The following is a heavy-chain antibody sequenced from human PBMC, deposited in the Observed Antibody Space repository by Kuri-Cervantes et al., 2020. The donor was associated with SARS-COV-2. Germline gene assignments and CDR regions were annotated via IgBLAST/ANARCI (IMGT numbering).Heavy chain of an antibody. Sequence: LTCAASVFTFSSYWMSWVRQAPGRGREWVSAISGSGGSTYYADSVKGRFTISRDNSKNTLYLQMNSLRAEDTAVYYCARSGYTYGYYFSAFDIWGQGTMVTVSS. CDR2: ISGSGGST. CDR3: ARSGYTYGYYFSAFDI. CDR1: VFTFSSYW. D-gene: IGHD5-18*01. V-gene: IGHV3-23*01. J-gene: IGHJ3*02.